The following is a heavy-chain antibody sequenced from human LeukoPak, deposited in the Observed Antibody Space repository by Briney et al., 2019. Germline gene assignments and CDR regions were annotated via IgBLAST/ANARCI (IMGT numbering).Heavy chain of an antibody. CDR1: GFMFRTYA. CDR3: ARGQVPTYQLLYGWYFDL. V-gene: IGHV3-30-3*01. D-gene: IGHD2-2*02. CDR2: MSYDGSDI. J-gene: IGHJ2*01. Sequence: GGSLRLSCAASGFMFRTYAMHWFRQAPGKGLEWVALMSYDGSDIQYTDSVKGRFTISRDNSKNTLYLQMNSLRSEDTAVYYCARGQVPTYQLLYGWYFDLWGRGTLVTVSS.